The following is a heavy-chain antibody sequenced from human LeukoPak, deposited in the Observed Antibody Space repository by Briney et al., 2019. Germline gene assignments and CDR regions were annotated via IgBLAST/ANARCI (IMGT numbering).Heavy chain of an antibody. J-gene: IGHJ6*03. D-gene: IGHD2-15*01. CDR2: INPNSGGT. CDR1: GYTFTSYY. Sequence: GASVKVSCKASGYTFTSYYMHWVRQAPGQGLEWMGWINPNSGGTNYAQKFQGRVTMTRDTSISTAYMELSRLRSDDTAVYYCARGLGYCSGGSCYSSTYYYYMDVWGKGTTVTISS. CDR3: ARGLGYCSGGSCYSSTYYYYMDV. V-gene: IGHV1-2*02.